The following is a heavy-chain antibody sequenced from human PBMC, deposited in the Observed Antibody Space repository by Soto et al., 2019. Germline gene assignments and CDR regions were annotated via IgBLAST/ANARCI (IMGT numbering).Heavy chain of an antibody. J-gene: IGHJ4*02. Sequence: QVQLQESGPGLVKPSQTLSLTCLVSGASVSGDGSYCSWIRQHPGKGLEFIGYIHNSGSTYSNPSLANRVAMSIDTSKNQFSLRLSSVTAADSAVYFCARDLGSEQWFFDNWGQGILVTVSS. CDR2: IHNSGST. D-gene: IGHD6-19*01. CDR1: GASVSGDGSY. CDR3: ARDLGSEQWFFDN. V-gene: IGHV4-31*03.